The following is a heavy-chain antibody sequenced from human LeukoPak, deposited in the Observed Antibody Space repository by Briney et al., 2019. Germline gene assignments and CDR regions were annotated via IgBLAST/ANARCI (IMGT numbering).Heavy chain of an antibody. CDR1: GFTFSSYG. J-gene: IGHJ4*02. V-gene: IGHV3-33*01. D-gene: IGHD5-18*01. CDR2: IWYDGSNK. CDR3: ARDGYSYAYFDY. Sequence: PGRSLRLSCAAFGFTFSSYGMHWVRQAPGKGLEWVAVIWYDGSNKYYADSVKGRFTISRDNSKNTLYLQMNSLRAEDTAVYYCARDGYSYAYFDYWGQGTLVTVSS.